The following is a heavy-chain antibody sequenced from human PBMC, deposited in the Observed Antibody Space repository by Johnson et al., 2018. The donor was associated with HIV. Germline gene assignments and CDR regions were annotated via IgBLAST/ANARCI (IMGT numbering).Heavy chain of an antibody. CDR2: ISSSGSTI. V-gene: IGHV3-48*04. D-gene: IGHD3-22*01. J-gene: IGHJ3*02. CDR1: GFTFDDYG. CDR3: ARDHIRCYDSPNDAFDI. Sequence: EVQLVESGGGVVRPGGSLRLSCAASGFTFDDYGMSWVRQAPGKGLEWVSYISSSGSTIYYADSVKGRCTISRDNAKNSLYLQMNSLRAEDTALYYCARDHIRCYDSPNDAFDIWGQGTMVTVSS.